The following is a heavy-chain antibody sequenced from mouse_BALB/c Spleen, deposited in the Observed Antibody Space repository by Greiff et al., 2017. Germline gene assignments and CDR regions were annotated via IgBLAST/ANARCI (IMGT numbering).Heavy chain of an antibody. D-gene: IGHD1-1*01. Sequence: VQLQQSGAELVKPGASVKLSCKASGYTFTSYYMYWVKQRPGQGLEWIGEINPSNGGTNFNEKFQSKATLTVDTSSSTAYMQLSSLTSEDSAVYYCTSASTGAFAYWGQGTLVTVSA. CDR3: TSASTGAFAY. CDR2: INPSNGGT. J-gene: IGHJ3*01. CDR1: GYTFTSYY. V-gene: IGHV1S16*01.